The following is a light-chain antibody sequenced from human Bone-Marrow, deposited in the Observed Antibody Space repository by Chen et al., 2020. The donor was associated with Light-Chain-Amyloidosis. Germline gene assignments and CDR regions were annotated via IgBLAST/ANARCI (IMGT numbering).Light chain of an antibody. CDR1: QGLNNK. J-gene: IGKJ4*01. CDR2: DAS. CDR3: QQYNDWPLT. V-gene: IGKV3-15*01. Sequence: EIVMTQSPATLSLSPGERATLSCGASQGLNNKLAWYQQKPGQAPRLLIYDASTRATDIPSRFRGSESGKEFTLTITSLTSEDFALYYCQQYNDWPLTFGEGTKVE.